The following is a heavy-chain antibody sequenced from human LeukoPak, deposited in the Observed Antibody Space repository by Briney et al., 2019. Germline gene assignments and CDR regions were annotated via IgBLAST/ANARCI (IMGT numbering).Heavy chain of an antibody. CDR3: AREKVPYYDFWSGRSPTDY. V-gene: IGHV3-48*01. D-gene: IGHD3-3*01. Sequence: GGSPRLSCAASGFTFSSYSMNWVRQAPGKGLEWVSYISSSSSTIYYADSVKGRFTISRDNAKNSLYLQMNSLRAEDTAVYYCAREKVPYYDFWSGRSPTDYWGQGTLVTVSS. J-gene: IGHJ4*02. CDR1: GFTFSSYS. CDR2: ISSSSSTI.